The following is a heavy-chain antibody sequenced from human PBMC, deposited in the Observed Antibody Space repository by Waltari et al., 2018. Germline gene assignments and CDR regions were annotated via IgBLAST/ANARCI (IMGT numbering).Heavy chain of an antibody. CDR3: TRTRGKVAATDY. J-gene: IGHJ4*02. CDR2: TYYRSQWYH. D-gene: IGHD6-13*01. CDR1: GDSVSSRRAA. Sequence: QVQLQQSGPGLVKPSQTLSLTCAIPGDSVSSRRAAWNWIRQSPSRGLEWLGRTYYRSQWYHDYAVFVKSRITINPDTSKNQFSLQLNSVTPEDTAVYYCTRTRGKVAATDYWGQGTLVTVSS. V-gene: IGHV6-1*01.